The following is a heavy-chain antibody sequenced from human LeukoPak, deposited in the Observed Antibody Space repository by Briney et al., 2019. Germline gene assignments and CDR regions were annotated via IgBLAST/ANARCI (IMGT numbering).Heavy chain of an antibody. CDR3: ARGLGYSLDY. Sequence: PSETLSLTCTVSGGSMISSSNYWGWIRQPPGKGLEWVGSIYYSGSAYYNPSLKSRVALSVDTSKNQFSLKLSSVTAADTAVYYCARGLGYSLDYWGQGTLVTVSS. V-gene: IGHV4-39*07. D-gene: IGHD2-15*01. CDR2: IYYSGSA. CDR1: GGSMISSSNY. J-gene: IGHJ4*02.